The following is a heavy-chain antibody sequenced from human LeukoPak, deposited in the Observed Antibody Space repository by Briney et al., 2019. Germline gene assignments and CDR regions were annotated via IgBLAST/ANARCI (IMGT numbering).Heavy chain of an antibody. CDR3: IPANRGPSPLSDY. J-gene: IGHJ4*02. CDR2: ISDSGNT. D-gene: IGHD2/OR15-2a*01. Sequence: GGSLRLSCAASGFTLSSYAMSWVRQAPGKGLEWVSAISDSGNTYHADSVKGRFTISRDNAKNSLYLQMNSLRAEDTAVYYCIPANRGPSPLSDYWGQGTLVTVSS. V-gene: IGHV3-23*01. CDR1: GFTLSSYA.